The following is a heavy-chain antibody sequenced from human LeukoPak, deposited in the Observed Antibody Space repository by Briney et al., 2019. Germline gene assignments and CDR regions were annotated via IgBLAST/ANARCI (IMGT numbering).Heavy chain of an antibody. Sequence: SETLSLTCAVYGGSFSGYYWSWIRQPPGKGPEWIGEINHSGSTNYNPSLKSRVTISVDTSKNQFSLKLSSVTAADTAVYYCTRVSPRNYYDSSGYPNTRRGPYYYYMDVWGKGTTVTVSS. V-gene: IGHV4-34*01. CDR1: GGSFSGYY. D-gene: IGHD3-22*01. CDR3: TRVSPRNYYDSSGYPNTRRGPYYYYMDV. J-gene: IGHJ6*03. CDR2: INHSGST.